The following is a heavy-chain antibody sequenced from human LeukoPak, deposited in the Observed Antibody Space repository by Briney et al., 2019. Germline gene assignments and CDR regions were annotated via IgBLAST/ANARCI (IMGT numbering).Heavy chain of an antibody. CDR2: ISSSGSTI. V-gene: IGHV3-48*03. Sequence: PGGSLRLSCAASGFTFSSYEMNWVRQAPGKGLEWVSYISSSGSTIYYADSVKGRFTISRDNAKNSLYPQMNSLRAEDTAVYYCARLKLSGGYYHYSDFLDYWGQGTLVTVSS. CDR1: GFTFSSYE. J-gene: IGHJ4*02. D-gene: IGHD3-22*01. CDR3: ARLKLSGGYYHYSDFLDY.